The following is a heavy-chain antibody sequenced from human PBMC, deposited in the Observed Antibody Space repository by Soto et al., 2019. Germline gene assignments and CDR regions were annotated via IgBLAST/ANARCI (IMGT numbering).Heavy chain of an antibody. CDR1: GFTFSDYY. Sequence: GGSLRLSCAASGFTFSDYYMSWIRQAPGKGLEWLSYISSSATYAIYADSVKDRFTLSRDNAKNSLYLQMNSLRAEDTAVYYCARNDSSGYLDSWGQGTLVTVSS. D-gene: IGHD3-22*01. CDR2: ISSSATYA. CDR3: ARNDSSGYLDS. V-gene: IGHV3-11*06. J-gene: IGHJ4*02.